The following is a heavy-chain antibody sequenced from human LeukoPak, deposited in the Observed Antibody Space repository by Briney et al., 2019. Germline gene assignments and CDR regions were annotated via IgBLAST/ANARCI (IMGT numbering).Heavy chain of an antibody. J-gene: IGHJ4*02. CDR3: ARRAYNWNYGGRVDY. CDR2: IYYSGST. V-gene: IGHV4-39*01. Sequence: SETLSLTCAVSGVSISGSYYYWGWIRQPPGKGLEWIGNIYYSGSTYYNASLQSRVTISIDTSKNQFSLKLSSVTAADTAVYYCARRAYNWNYGGRVDYWGQGTLVTVSS. CDR1: GVSISGSYYY. D-gene: IGHD1-7*01.